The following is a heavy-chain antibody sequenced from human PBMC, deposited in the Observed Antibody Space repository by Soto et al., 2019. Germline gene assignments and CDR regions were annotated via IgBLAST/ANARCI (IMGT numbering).Heavy chain of an antibody. CDR1: GFTFDDYT. V-gene: IGHV3-9*01. D-gene: IGHD2-21*01. CDR2: ISWNSGSI. CDR3: EKDIVRTPFPSDYFDY. Sequence: GGSLRLSCAASGFTFDDYTMHWVRQAPGKGLEWVSGISWNSGSICYADSVKGRFTISRDNAKNSLYLQMNSLRVEDTASYYCEKDIVRTPFPSDYFDYWGQGTLVTVSS. J-gene: IGHJ4*02.